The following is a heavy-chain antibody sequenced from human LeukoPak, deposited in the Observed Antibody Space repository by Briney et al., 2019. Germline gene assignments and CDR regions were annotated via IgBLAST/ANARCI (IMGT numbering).Heavy chain of an antibody. D-gene: IGHD1-26*01. V-gene: IGHV3-21*01. CDR1: GFTCNNYN. Sequence: GGFLRLSCATSGFTCNNYNMNWVRQAPGRALEWVSSITSSGTYIFYADSVRGRFTISRDNAKNSLYLQMNSLGPEDTAVYYCARDPYSGNYGNYYYYYMDVWGKGTTVIISS. J-gene: IGHJ6*03. CDR3: ARDPYSGNYGNYYYYYMDV. CDR2: ITSSGTYI.